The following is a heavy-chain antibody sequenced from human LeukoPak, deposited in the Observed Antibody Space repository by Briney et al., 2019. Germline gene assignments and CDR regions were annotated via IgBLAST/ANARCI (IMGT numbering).Heavy chain of an antibody. D-gene: IGHD2-2*03. CDR2: INPNSGGT. CDR1: GYTFTGYY. V-gene: IGHV1-2*02. CDR3: ARVRGYCSSTSCPPGY. Sequence: ASVKVSCKASGYTFTGYYMHWVRQAPGQGLEWMGWINPNSGGTNYAQKFQGRVTMTRNTSIDTAYMELSSLRSEDTAVYYCARVRGYCSSTSCPPGYWGQGTLVTVSS. J-gene: IGHJ4*02.